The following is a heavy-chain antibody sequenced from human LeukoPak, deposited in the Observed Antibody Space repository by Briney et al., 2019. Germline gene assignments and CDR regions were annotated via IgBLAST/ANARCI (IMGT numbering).Heavy chain of an antibody. V-gene: IGHV3-49*03. CDR2: IRDKSYGGTT. Sequence: GGSLRLSCSASGFTFGDYAMTWFRQAPGKGLEWVVLIRDKSYGGTTEYAASVRGRFTVSRDDSKGIAYLQMNSLKTEDTAVYYCVRGAYQFDYWGQGTLVTVSS. J-gene: IGHJ4*02. CDR3: VRGAYQFDY. CDR1: GFTFGDYA.